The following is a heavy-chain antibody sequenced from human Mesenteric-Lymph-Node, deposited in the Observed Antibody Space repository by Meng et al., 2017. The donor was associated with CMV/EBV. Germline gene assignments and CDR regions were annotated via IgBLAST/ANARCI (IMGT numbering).Heavy chain of an antibody. CDR3: AKGEGYYGSGIDY. D-gene: IGHD3-10*01. Sequence: GESLKISCATSGFTFSSYAMSWVRQAPGKGLEWVSAISGSGGSTNYADSVKGRFTISRDNSKNTLYLQMNSLRAEDTAVYYCAKGEGYYGSGIDYWGQGTLVNVSS. CDR2: ISGSGGST. CDR1: GFTFSSYA. J-gene: IGHJ4*02. V-gene: IGHV3-23*01.